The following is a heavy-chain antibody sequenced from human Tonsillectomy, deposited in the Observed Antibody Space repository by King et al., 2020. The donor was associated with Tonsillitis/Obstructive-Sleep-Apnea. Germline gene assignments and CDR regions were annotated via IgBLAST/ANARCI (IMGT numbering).Heavy chain of an antibody. D-gene: IGHD2-2*01. V-gene: IGHV3-9*01. Sequence: VQLVESGGGLVQPGRSLRLSCAASGFTFADYAMHWVRHAPGKGLEWVSGISWNSGSIGYADSVKGRFTISRDNAKNSLYLQMNSLRAEDTALYYCAKGPEMYCSSTSCYLFDYWGQGTLVTVSS. CDR1: GFTFADYA. J-gene: IGHJ4*02. CDR3: AKGPEMYCSSTSCYLFDY. CDR2: ISWNSGSI.